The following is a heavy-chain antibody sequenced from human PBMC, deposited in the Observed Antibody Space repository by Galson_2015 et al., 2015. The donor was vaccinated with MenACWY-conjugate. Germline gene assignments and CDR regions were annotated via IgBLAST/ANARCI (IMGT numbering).Heavy chain of an antibody. CDR1: GDSVSSHSAA. CDR2: TYYRSKWYN. D-gene: IGHD2-15*01. Sequence: CAISGDSVSSHSAAWNWIRQSPSRGHEWLGRTYYRSKWYNDYAVSVKSRITINPDTSKNQFSLHLNSVTPEDTAVYYCARVRGGSHNWVDPWGQGTLVTVSS. CDR3: ARVRGGSHNWVDP. V-gene: IGHV6-1*01. J-gene: IGHJ5*02.